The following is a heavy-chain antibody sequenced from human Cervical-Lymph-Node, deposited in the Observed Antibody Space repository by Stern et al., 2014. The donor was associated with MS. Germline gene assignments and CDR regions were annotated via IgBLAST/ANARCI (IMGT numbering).Heavy chain of an antibody. CDR3: ARGTSGTVTNMAFDY. D-gene: IGHD4-17*01. J-gene: IGHJ4*02. V-gene: IGHV1-69*01. CDR1: GGTFSSYA. Sequence: VQLVESGAEVKKPGSSVKVSCKASGGTFSSYAISWVRQAPGQGLEWMGGIIPIFGTANYAQKFQGRVKITADESTSTAYMELSSLRSEDTAVYYCARGTSGTVTNMAFDYWGQGTLVTVSS. CDR2: IIPIFGTA.